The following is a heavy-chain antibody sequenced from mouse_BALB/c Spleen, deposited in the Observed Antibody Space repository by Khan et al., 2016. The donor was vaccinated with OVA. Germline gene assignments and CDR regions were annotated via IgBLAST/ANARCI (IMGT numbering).Heavy chain of an antibody. V-gene: IGHV1S132*01. Sequence: QVQLKQSGAELAKPGASVKLSCRTSGYTFTNFWIQWVKQRHGQGLGWIGQIFPGTGTTYYNENFKGQATLTIDTSSSTVYMHLSSLTAEDAAVYFCGRSYFGNYDCAYWGQGTLVTVSA. CDR1: GYTFTNFW. CDR3: GRSYFGNYDCAY. J-gene: IGHJ3*01. CDR2: IFPGTGTT. D-gene: IGHD2-1*01.